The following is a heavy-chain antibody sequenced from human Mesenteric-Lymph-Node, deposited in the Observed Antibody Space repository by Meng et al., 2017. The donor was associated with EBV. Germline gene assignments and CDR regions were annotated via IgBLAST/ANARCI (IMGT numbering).Heavy chain of an antibody. Sequence: VQPQESRAGLVNPSATMSLTCSVSGDSISPLHWSWTRQPPGKGLEWIGFIYDSGITHYSPSLKSRVTISVDTSKNQFSLELRSMTPADTAVYYCARDRGWELLDYWGQGTLVTVSS. CDR2: IYDSGIT. CDR3: ARDRGWELLDY. V-gene: IGHV4-59*11. D-gene: IGHD1-26*01. CDR1: GDSISPLH. J-gene: IGHJ4*02.